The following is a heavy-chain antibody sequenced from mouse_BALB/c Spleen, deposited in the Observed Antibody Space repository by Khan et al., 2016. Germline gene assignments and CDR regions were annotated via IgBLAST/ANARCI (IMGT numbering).Heavy chain of an antibody. D-gene: IGHD1-1*01. V-gene: IGHV3-2*02. CDR2: ITYSGYT. J-gene: IGHJ2*01. CDR3: ATSGNYFDY. Sequence: EVQLQESGPGLVKPSQSLSLTCTVTGYSITSDYAWNWIRQFPGNKLEWMGYITYSGYTSYNPSLKSRISITRDTSKNQFFLQLNSVTTEDTATAYCATSGNYFDYWGQGTTLTVSS. CDR1: GYSITSDYA.